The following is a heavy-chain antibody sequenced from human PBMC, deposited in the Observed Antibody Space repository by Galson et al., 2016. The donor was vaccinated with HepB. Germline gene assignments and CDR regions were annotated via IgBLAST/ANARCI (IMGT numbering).Heavy chain of an antibody. CDR1: GGTFSSYA. CDR3: ATDLANYYDSSGYFDY. Sequence: SVKVSCKASGGTFSSYAISWVRQAPGQGLEWMGGIIPKFATANYAQKFQGSVTFTADESTSTAYMELSSLRSEDTAVYYCATDLANYYDSSGYFDYWGQGTLVTVSS. V-gene: IGHV1-69*13. CDR2: IIPKFATA. D-gene: IGHD3-22*01. J-gene: IGHJ4*02.